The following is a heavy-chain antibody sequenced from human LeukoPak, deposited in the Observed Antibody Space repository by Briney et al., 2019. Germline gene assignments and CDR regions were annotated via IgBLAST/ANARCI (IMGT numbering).Heavy chain of an antibody. D-gene: IGHD3-10*01. CDR2: LTGSGGNT. CDR1: GFTFSSYA. J-gene: IGHJ6*03. V-gene: IGHV3-23*01. Sequence: GGYLRLSGAASGFTFSSYAMSWVRQAPGKGLEWVSGLTGSGGNTYYADSVKGRFTISRDNSKNTLSLQMNSLRAEDAAVYYCVKFRGIQHYNYHMDVWGKGTTVTVSS. CDR3: VKFRGIQHYNYHMDV.